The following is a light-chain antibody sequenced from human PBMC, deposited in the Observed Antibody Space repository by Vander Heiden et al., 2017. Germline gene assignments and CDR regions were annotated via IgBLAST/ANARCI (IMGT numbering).Light chain of an antibody. J-gene: IGLJ2*01. V-gene: IGLV1-44*01. Sequence: SVLTQPPSASGTPGQRVTISCSGSSSNIGSNNVNWYQQLPGAAPKLLIYYNNQRPSGVPDRFSGSKSGTSSSLAITGLQSDDEADYYCAAGDDILNGVVFGGGTNLTVL. CDR3: AAGDDILNGVV. CDR1: SSNIGSNN. CDR2: YNN.